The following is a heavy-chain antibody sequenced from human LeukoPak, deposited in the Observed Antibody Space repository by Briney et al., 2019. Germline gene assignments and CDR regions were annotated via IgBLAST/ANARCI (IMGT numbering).Heavy chain of an antibody. CDR3: ARVGGFWSGYYDYYYGMDV. D-gene: IGHD3-3*01. CDR2: ISSSSSTI. V-gene: IGHV3-48*02. CDR1: GFTFDDYG. J-gene: IGHJ6*02. Sequence: GGSLRLSCAASGFTFDDYGMSWVRQAPGKGLEWVSYISSSSSTIYYADSVKGRFTISRDNAKNSLYLQMNSLRDEDTAVYYCARVGGFWSGYYDYYYGMDVWGQGTTVTVSS.